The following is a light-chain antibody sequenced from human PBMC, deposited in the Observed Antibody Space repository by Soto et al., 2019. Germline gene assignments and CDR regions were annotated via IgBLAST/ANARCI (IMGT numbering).Light chain of an antibody. CDR1: QSISSPY. CDR3: QQYGASRYT. J-gene: IGKJ2*01. CDR2: AAS. V-gene: IGKV3-20*01. Sequence: EIVLTQSPGTLSLSPGERATLSCRTSQSISSPYLAWYHQIPDKAPRILIYAASSRATGIPDRFSGSGSVSVFTITISRLEPEYFGVYYCQQYGASRYTFGQGTNLEIK.